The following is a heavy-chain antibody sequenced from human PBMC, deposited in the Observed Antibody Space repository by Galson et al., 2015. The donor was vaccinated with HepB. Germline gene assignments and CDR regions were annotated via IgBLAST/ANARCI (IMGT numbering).Heavy chain of an antibody. D-gene: IGHD3-10*01. Sequence: SLRLSCAASEFILSMYWMNWFRQAPGKGLEWVANIKEDGSEKNYVDSVKDRFTISRDNAKNSLYLQMNSLRAEDTAIYYCARVKRGEWYSFYYYGMDVWGRGTLVTVSS. V-gene: IGHV3-7*05. CDR2: IKEDGSEK. CDR3: ARVKRGEWYSFYYYGMDV. CDR1: EFILSMYW. J-gene: IGHJ6*02.